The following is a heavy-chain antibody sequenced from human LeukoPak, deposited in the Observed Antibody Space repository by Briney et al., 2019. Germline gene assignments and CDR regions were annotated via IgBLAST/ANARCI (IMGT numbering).Heavy chain of an antibody. Sequence: SETLSLTCTVSGGSISSYYWSWIRQPPGKGLEWIGYIYYSGSTNYNPSLKSRVTISVDTSKNQFSLKLSSVTAADTAVYYCARGRPDFDYWGQGTLVTVSS. V-gene: IGHV4-59*01. J-gene: IGHJ4*02. CDR2: IYYSGST. CDR3: ARGRPDFDY. CDR1: GGSISSYY.